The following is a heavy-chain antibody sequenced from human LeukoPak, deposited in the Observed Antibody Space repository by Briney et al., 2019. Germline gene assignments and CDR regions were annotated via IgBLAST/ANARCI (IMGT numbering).Heavy chain of an antibody. CDR2: IYYSGSA. V-gene: IGHV4-34*01. Sequence: SETLSLTCAVYGGSFSGYYWSWIRQPPGKGLEWIGSIYYSGSAYYNPSLMSRVTITVDTSKNQFSLKLSSATAADTAVYYCAGPVTMVRGLMGAFHIWGQGTMVTVSS. J-gene: IGHJ3*02. CDR3: AGPVTMVRGLMGAFHI. D-gene: IGHD3-10*01. CDR1: GGSFSGYY.